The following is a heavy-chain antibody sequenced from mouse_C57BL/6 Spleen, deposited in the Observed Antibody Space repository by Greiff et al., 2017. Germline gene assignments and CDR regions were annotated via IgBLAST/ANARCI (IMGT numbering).Heavy chain of an antibody. Sequence: EVKLVESGGDLVKPGGSLKLSCAASGFTFSSYGMSWVRQTPDKRLEWVATISSGGSYTYYPDSVKGRFTISRDNATNTLYLQMSSLKSEDTAMYYCARQSSSAWFAYWGQGTLVTVSA. CDR3: ARQSSSAWFAY. D-gene: IGHD1-1*01. CDR1: GFTFSSYG. V-gene: IGHV5-6*01. CDR2: ISSGGSYT. J-gene: IGHJ3*01.